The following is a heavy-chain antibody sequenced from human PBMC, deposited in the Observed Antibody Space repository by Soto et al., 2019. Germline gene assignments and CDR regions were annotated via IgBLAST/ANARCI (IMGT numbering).Heavy chain of an antibody. CDR1: GYAYTSYH. CDR2: INPSGGST. J-gene: IGHJ6*02. D-gene: IGHD3-10*01. Sequence: ASVQVSFKASGYAYTSYHRHWGRQAPGQGLEWMGIINPSGGSTSYSQKFQGRVTRTRDTSTSTVYMELSSLRSQDTDVYYCARDRVMVRGVIISQFRYYYGMDVWGQGTTVTVS. V-gene: IGHV1-46*01. CDR3: ARDRVMVRGVIISQFRYYYGMDV.